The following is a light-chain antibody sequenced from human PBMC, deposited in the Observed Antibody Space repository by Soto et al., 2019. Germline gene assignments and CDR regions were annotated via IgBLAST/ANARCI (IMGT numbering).Light chain of an antibody. CDR1: SSNIGSNY. Sequence: QSVLTQPPSASGTPGQRVTISCSGSSSNIGSNYVFWYQQLPGTAPKLLIYRSNQRPSGVPDRFSGSRSGTSGSLAISGLRSEDEADYYCAAWDDSLTAVLFGGGTKVTVL. CDR2: RSN. J-gene: IGLJ2*01. CDR3: AAWDDSLTAVL. V-gene: IGLV1-47*01.